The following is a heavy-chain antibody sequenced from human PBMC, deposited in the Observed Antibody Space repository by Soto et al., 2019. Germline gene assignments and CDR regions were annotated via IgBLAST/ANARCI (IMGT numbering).Heavy chain of an antibody. CDR2: ISYDGSNK. Sequence: QVQLVESGGGVVQPGRSLRLSCAASGFTVSSYAMHWVRQAPCKWLEWVAVISYDGSNKYYADSVQGRFTISRDNSKNTLYLQMNSLRAEDTAVYYCARDPWSGYYCDYWGQGTLVTVSS. J-gene: IGHJ4*02. D-gene: IGHD3-3*01. CDR1: GFTVSSYA. CDR3: ARDPWSGYYCDY. V-gene: IGHV3-30-3*01.